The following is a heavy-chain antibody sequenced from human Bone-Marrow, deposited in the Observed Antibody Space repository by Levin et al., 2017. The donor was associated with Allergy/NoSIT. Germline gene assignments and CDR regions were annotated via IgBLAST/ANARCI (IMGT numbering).Heavy chain of an antibody. Sequence: SQTLSLTCAVSGGSISNSNWWSWVRQPPGKGLEWIGEIYYRGDSKYNPSLKSRVTMSVDESKNQFSLRLTSVTAADTAIYYCATSFLDNWGQGILVTVSS. D-gene: IGHD2/OR15-2a*01. CDR1: GGSISNSNW. CDR2: IYYRGDS. V-gene: IGHV4-4*02. J-gene: IGHJ4*02. CDR3: ATSFLDN.